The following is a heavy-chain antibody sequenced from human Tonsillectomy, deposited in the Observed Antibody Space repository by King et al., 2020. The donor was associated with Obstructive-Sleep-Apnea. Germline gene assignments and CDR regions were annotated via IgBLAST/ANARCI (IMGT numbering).Heavy chain of an antibody. CDR2: ISGFTGNT. J-gene: IGHJ4*02. V-gene: IGHV1-18*01. D-gene: IGHD6-13*01. Sequence: QLVQSGAEVKKPGASVKVSCKASGYTFTTYGVSWVRQAPGQGLEWMGWISGFTGNTNYAQKFRGRVTMTTDTSTSTAYMELRSLRSDDTAVYYRARDQGAAAATLDYWGQGALVTVSS. CDR1: GYTFTTYG. CDR3: ARDQGAAAATLDY.